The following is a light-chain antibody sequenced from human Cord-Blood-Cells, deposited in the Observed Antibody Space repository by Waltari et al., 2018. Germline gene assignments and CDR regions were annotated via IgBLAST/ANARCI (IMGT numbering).Light chain of an antibody. CDR3: MQGIHLHT. J-gene: IGKJ2*01. CDR2: VVS. V-gene: IGKV2-29*02. Sequence: DIVMTQTPLSLSVTPGQPASISCKSSQSLLHSDGKTYLYWYLQKPGQSPQLLIYVVSSRFSGVPDRFSGSGSGTDFTLKISRVEAEDVGVYYCMQGIHLHTFGQGTKLEIK. CDR1: QSLLHSDGKTY.